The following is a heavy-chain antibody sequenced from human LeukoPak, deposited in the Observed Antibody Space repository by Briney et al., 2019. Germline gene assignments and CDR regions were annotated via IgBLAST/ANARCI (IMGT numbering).Heavy chain of an antibody. CDR3: ARTAYSWSHHDY. CDR2: INSDGSNT. Sequence: GSLRLSCAASGFTFSSYAMHWVRQAPGKGLVWVSSINSDGSNTTYADSVKGRFTISRDNAKNTLYVQMNSLRVEDTAVYYCARTAYSWSHHDYWGQGTLVTVSS. V-gene: IGHV3-74*01. D-gene: IGHD1-26*01. J-gene: IGHJ4*02. CDR1: GFTFSSYA.